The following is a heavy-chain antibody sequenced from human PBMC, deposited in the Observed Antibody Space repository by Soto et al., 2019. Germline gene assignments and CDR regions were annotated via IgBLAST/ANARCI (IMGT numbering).Heavy chain of an antibody. CDR2: IYYSGST. D-gene: IGHD2-15*01. CDR1: GGSISSGGYY. CDR3: ARVVSVVAASVDV. J-gene: IGHJ6*02. Sequence: PSETLSLTCTVSGGSISSGGYYWSWIRQHPGKGLEWIGYIYYSGSTYYNPSLKSRVTISVDKSKNQFSLKLSSVTAADTAVYYCARVVSVVAASVDVWGQGTTVTVSS. V-gene: IGHV4-31*03.